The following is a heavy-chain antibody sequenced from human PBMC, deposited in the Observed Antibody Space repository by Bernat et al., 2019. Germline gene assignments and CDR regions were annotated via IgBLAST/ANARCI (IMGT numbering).Heavy chain of an antibody. Sequence: QVQLQESGPGLVKPSQTLSLTCTVSGGSISSGGYYWSWIRQHPGKGLEWIGYIYYSGSTYYNPSLKSRVTISVDTSKNQFSLKLSSVTAADTAVYYCARHIAGSSWYSNYYYGMDVWGQGTTVTVSS. J-gene: IGHJ6*02. V-gene: IGHV4-31*03. CDR3: ARHIAGSSWYSNYYYGMDV. CDR1: GGSISSGGYY. D-gene: IGHD6-13*01. CDR2: IYYSGST.